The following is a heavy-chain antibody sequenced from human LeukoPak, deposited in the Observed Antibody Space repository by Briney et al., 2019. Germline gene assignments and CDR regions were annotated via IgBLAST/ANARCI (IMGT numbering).Heavy chain of an antibody. CDR3: ALRESSGWPGPLDY. CDR1: GGTFSSYA. D-gene: IGHD6-19*01. CDR2: IIPIFGTA. J-gene: IGHJ4*02. Sequence: PVKVSCKASGGTFSSYAISWVRQAPGQGLEWMGGIIPIFGTANYAQKFQGRVTITADESTSTAYMELSSLRSEDTAVYYCALRESSGWPGPLDYWGQGTLVTVSS. V-gene: IGHV1-69*13.